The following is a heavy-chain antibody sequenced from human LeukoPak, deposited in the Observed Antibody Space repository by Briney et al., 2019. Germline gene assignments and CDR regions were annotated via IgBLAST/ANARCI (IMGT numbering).Heavy chain of an antibody. Sequence: GGSLRLSCAASGFIFSGDFMSWVRQAPGKGLEWVSVIYSDGSTYYADSVKGRFTISRDNAKNSLYLQMNSLRAEDTAVYYCTRDYSSSSGRAFDIWGQGTMVTVSS. J-gene: IGHJ3*02. CDR3: TRDYSSSSGRAFDI. V-gene: IGHV3-66*01. CDR1: GFIFSGDF. CDR2: IYSDGST. D-gene: IGHD6-6*01.